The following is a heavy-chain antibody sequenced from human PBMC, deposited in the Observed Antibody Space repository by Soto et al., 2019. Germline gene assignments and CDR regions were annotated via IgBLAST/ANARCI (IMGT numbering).Heavy chain of an antibody. V-gene: IGHV4-31*03. D-gene: IGHD4-17*01. CDR2: IYYSGST. J-gene: IGHJ4*02. CDR3: ARSPEATVTAFDY. Sequence: QVQLQEAGPGLVKPSQTLSLTCTVSGGSISSGGYYWSWIRQHPGKGLQWIGYIYYSGSTYYNPSLKSRVTISVDTSKNQFSLKLSSVTAAATAVYYCARSPEATVTAFDYWGQGTLVTVSS. CDR1: GGSISSGGYY.